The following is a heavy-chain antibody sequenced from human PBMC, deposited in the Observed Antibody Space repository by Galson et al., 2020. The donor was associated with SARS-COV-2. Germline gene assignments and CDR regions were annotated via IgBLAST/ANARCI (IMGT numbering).Heavy chain of an antibody. D-gene: IGHD6-13*01. CDR3: AGRVAGAGSLHI. J-gene: IGHJ3*02. CDR1: GDSVSSNSAA. V-gene: IGHV6-1*01. Sequence: SQTPSLTCAIPGDSVSSNSAAWNWIRQSPSRGLEWLGRTYYRSQWSTDYAVSVKSRITINPDTSNNQFSLQLNSVTPEDTAIYYCAGRVAGAGSLHIWGQGTMVIVSS. CDR2: TYYRSQWST.